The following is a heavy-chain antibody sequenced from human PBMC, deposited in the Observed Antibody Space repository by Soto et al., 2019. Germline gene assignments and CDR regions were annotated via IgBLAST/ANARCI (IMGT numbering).Heavy chain of an antibody. J-gene: IGHJ4*02. D-gene: IGHD6-19*01. CDR1: GFTFSSYG. CDR2: ISYDGSNK. V-gene: IGHV3-30*03. Sequence: QVQLVESGGGVVQPGRSLRLSCAASGFTFSSYGMHWVRQAPGKGLEWVAVISYDGSNKYYADSVKGRFTISRDNSKNTLYLQMNSLRAEDTAVYYCARGDGSGQWLVEYYFDYWGQGTLVTVSS. CDR3: ARGDGSGQWLVEYYFDY.